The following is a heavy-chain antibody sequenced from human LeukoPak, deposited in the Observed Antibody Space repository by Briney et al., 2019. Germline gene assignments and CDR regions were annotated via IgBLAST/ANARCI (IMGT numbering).Heavy chain of an antibody. CDR2: NYYSGTS. CDR3: ARSYSNTGYYYYGMDV. J-gene: IGHJ6*02. CDR1: GGSISGYY. V-gene: IGHV4-59*01. Sequence: PSETLSLTCAVSGGSISGYYWSWIRQPPGKGLEWVAFNYYSGTSNNNPSLKSRATISLDTSNNHSSQLMSLVTAADTAVYYCARSYSNTGYYYYGMDVWGQGTPVTVSS. D-gene: IGHD3-9*01.